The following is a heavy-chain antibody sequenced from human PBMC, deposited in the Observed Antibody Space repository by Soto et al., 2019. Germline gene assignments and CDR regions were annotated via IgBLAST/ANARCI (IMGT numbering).Heavy chain of an antibody. Sequence: PGGSLRLSCAASGFTFSSYEMNWVRQAPGKGLEWVSYISSSGSTIYYADSVKGRFTISRDNAKNSLYLQMNSLRAEDTAVYYCARNSVDTAMVTLYYYYGMDVWGQGTTVTVSS. CDR3: ARNSVDTAMVTLYYYYGMDV. CDR1: GFTFSSYE. D-gene: IGHD5-18*01. V-gene: IGHV3-48*03. CDR2: ISSSGSTI. J-gene: IGHJ6*02.